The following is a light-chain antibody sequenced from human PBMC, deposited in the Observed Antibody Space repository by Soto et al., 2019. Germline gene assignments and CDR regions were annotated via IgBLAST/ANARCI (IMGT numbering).Light chain of an antibody. CDR2: DAS. J-gene: IGKJ1*01. CDR1: QSVSSY. CDR3: QQYNNWPQT. V-gene: IGKV3-11*01. Sequence: VLTQSPAALSLSPGERATLSCRASQSVSSYLAWYQQKPGQAPRLLIYDASNRATGIPARFSGSGSGTDFTLTISSLEPEDFAEYHCQQYNNWPQTFGQGTKVDIK.